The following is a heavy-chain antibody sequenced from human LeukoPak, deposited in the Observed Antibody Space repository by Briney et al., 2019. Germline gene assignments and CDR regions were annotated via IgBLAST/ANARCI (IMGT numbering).Heavy chain of an antibody. CDR1: GDSFSSHY. D-gene: IGHD4-17*01. Sequence: ASETLSLTCTVSGDSFSSHYWTWIRQPPGKGLEWIGYISCRGSTSYNPSLKSRLTISIDTSKNQFSLKLSSVTAADTAVYYCARDLVTVTKGFDIWGQGTMVSVSS. J-gene: IGHJ3*02. V-gene: IGHV4-59*11. CDR2: ISCRGST. CDR3: ARDLVTVTKGFDI.